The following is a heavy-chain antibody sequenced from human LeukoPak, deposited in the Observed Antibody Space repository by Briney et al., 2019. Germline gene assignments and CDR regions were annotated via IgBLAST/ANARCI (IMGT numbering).Heavy chain of an antibody. CDR3: AKQGSNSSGWYPVDD. V-gene: IGHV1-2*02. Sequence: ASVKVSCKTSGYTFTAYYIHWLRQAPGQGLEWMGWMNPNSGGTKYAQTFQGRVTLTRDTSISTAYLELSSLTSGDPAVYFCAKQGSNSSGWYPVDDWGQGTLVTVSS. J-gene: IGHJ4*02. CDR2: MNPNSGGT. CDR1: GYTFTAYY. D-gene: IGHD6-19*01.